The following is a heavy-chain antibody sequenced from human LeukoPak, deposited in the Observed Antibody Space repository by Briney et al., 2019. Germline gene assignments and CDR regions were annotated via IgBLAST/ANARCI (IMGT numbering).Heavy chain of an antibody. J-gene: IGHJ4*02. CDR3: ARPPMKYCSGGSCYRVWGFDY. CDR2: IKQDGSEK. CDR1: GGSISSSSYY. V-gene: IGHV3-7*01. Sequence: ETLSLTCTVSGGSISSSSYYWGWIRQPPGKGLEWVANIKQDGSEKYYVDSVKGRFTISRDNAKNSLYLQMNSLRAEDTAVYYCARPPMKYCSGGSCYRVWGFDYWGQGTLVTVSS. D-gene: IGHD2-15*01.